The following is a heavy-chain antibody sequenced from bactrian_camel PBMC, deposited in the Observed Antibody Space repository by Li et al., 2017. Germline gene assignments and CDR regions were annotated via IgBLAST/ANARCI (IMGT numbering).Heavy chain of an antibody. V-gene: IGHV3S6*01. Sequence: HVQLVESGGGLVQPGGSLRLSCVGSGYTDSSYYMAWFRQAPGKEREGVAGIGSDGNIEYGDSVLGRFTISKDNTKNTLYLQMNNLKPEDSATYYCAAGFCPMCLGGGYCYTAADFDSWGQGTQVTVS. CDR3: AAGFCPMCLGGGYCYTAADFDS. J-gene: IGHJ6*01. CDR2: IGSDGNI. D-gene: IGHD2*01. CDR1: GYTDSSYY.